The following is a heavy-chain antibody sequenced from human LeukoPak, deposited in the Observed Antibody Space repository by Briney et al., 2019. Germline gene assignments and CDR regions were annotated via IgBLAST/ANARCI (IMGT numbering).Heavy chain of an antibody. CDR2: IKQDGGEK. V-gene: IGHV3-7*01. Sequence: PGGSLRLSCAGSGFTFSSYWMTWVRQAPGKGLEWVANIKQDGGEKYYVDSVKGRFTISRDNAKNSLYLQMNSLRAEDTAVYYCARGWVVAATLNRRYFDYWGQGTLVTVSS. J-gene: IGHJ4*02. CDR3: ARGWVVAATLNRRYFDY. CDR1: GFTFSSYW. D-gene: IGHD2-15*01.